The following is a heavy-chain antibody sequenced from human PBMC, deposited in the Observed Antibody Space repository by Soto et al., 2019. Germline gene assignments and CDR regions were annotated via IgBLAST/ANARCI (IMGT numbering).Heavy chain of an antibody. J-gene: IGHJ4*02. V-gene: IGHV3-23*01. Sequence: GGSLRLSCAASGFTFSSYAMSWVRQAPGKGLEWVSAISGSGGSTYYADSGKGRFTISRDNSKNTLYLQMNSLRAEDTAVYYCAKVTATGVGATSGYFDYWGQGTLVTVSS. CDR3: AKVTATGVGATSGYFDY. CDR1: GFTFSSYA. D-gene: IGHD1-26*01. CDR2: ISGSGGST.